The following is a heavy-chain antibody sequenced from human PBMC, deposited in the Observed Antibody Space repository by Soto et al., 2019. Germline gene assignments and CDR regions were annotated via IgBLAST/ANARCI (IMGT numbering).Heavy chain of an antibody. CDR2: ITDSGGDT. CDR1: GITFWSRA. CDR3: ARGSKESYPGSRIFDF. D-gene: IGHD3-10*01. Sequence: EVQLLESGGDLVQPGGSLRLSCVVSGITFWSRAMSWVRQAPVEGLEWVSTITDSGGDTKYADSVRGRFTISRDNSKYTLYLQMTSLRAEDSAVYYCARGSKESYPGSRIFDFWGRGTLVTVSS. J-gene: IGHJ4*02. V-gene: IGHV3-23*01.